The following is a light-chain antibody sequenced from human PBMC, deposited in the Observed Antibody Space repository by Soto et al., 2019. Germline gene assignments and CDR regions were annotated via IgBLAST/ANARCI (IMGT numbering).Light chain of an antibody. CDR2: KAS. CDR3: QQYGSSSSWT. J-gene: IGKJ1*01. CDR1: QSVGSW. Sequence: DIQMTQSPSTLSASVGDRVTITCRASQSVGSWLAWYQQKPGKAPKLLIYKASSLERGVPSRFSGSGSGTEFSLTISSLQPDDFASYHCQQYGSSSSWTFGQGTKVEIK. V-gene: IGKV1-5*03.